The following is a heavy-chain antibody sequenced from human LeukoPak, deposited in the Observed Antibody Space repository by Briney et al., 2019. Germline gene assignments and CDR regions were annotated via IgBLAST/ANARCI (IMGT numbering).Heavy chain of an antibody. CDR3: ARVPRFSSDWTEYRIFDY. CDR1: GGSFSGYY. Sequence: PSETLSLTCAVYGGSFSGYYWSWIRQPPGKGLEWIGYIHFIGDTYYNPSLKSRVTISVDTSKNQFSLKLSTVTAADTAVYYCARVPRFSSDWTEYRIFDYWGQGTLVTVSS. V-gene: IGHV4-34*01. D-gene: IGHD6-19*01. CDR2: IHFIGDT. J-gene: IGHJ4*02.